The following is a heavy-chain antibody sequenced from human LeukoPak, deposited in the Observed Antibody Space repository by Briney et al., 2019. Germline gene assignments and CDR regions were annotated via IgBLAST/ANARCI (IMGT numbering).Heavy chain of an antibody. Sequence: SETLSLTCTVSGGSISSYYWGWIRQPPGKGLEWIGSIYYSGSTYYNPSLKSRVTLSVDTSKNQFSLKLSSVTAADTAVYYCARLSRAAGIFYYGTDVWGQGTTVTVSS. CDR3: ARLSRAAGIFYYGTDV. D-gene: IGHD6-13*01. CDR1: GGSISSYY. V-gene: IGHV4-39*01. CDR2: IYYSGST. J-gene: IGHJ6*02.